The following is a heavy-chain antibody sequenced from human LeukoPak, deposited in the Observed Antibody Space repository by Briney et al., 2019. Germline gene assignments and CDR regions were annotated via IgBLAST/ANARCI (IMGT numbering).Heavy chain of an antibody. CDR1: GFTFSSYW. CDR3: TTYYDSGPSKD. Sequence: GGSLRLSCAASGFTFSSYWMTWVRQAPGKGLEWVANIKKDVSDQYYGDSVKGRFTISRDNTKNSLFLQMNSLRAEDTAMYYCTTYYDSGPSKDWGQGTLVTVAP. CDR2: IKKDVSDQ. V-gene: IGHV3-7*05. J-gene: IGHJ4*02. D-gene: IGHD3-22*01.